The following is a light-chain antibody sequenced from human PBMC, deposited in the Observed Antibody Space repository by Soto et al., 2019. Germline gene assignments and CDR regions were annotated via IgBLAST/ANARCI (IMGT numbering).Light chain of an antibody. CDR2: HNN. CDR1: SSNIGAGYD. J-gene: IGLJ2*01. V-gene: IGLV1-40*01. Sequence: QSVLTQPPSVSGAPGQRVTISCTGSSSNIGAGYDVHWYQHLPGTAPKLLIYHNNNRPSGVPDRFSGSKSGTSASLAITGLQAEDEADYYCQSYDSSLSGVLFGGGTKLTVL. CDR3: QSYDSSLSGVL.